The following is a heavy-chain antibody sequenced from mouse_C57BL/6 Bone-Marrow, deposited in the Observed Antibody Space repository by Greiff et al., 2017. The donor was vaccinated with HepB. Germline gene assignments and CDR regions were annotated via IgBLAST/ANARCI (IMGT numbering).Heavy chain of an antibody. CDR3: ASTVVARAMDY. CDR2: ISSGSSTI. CDR1: GFTFSDYG. J-gene: IGHJ4*01. D-gene: IGHD1-1*01. V-gene: IGHV5-17*01. Sequence: DVKLVESGGGLVKPGGSLKLSCAASGFTFSDYGMHWVRQAPEKGLEWVAYISSGSSTIYYADTVKGRFTISRDNAKNTLFLQMTSLRSEDTAMYYCASTVVARAMDYWGQGTSVTVSS.